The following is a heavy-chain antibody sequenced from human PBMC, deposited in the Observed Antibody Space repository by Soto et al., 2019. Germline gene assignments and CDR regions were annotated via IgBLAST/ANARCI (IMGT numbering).Heavy chain of an antibody. CDR1: GFTFSSSS. V-gene: IGHV3-23*01. CDR2: ISISGGNT. D-gene: IGHD2-15*01. Sequence: EVQLLESGGGLVQPGESLRLSCAASGFTFSSSSMSWVRQAPGKGLEWVSAISISGGNTYYADSVKGRFTISRDTSKNTVYLQMNSLRAEDTAVYYCAKEMVGSFAGYWCQGTLVIVSS. J-gene: IGHJ4*02. CDR3: AKEMVGSFAGY.